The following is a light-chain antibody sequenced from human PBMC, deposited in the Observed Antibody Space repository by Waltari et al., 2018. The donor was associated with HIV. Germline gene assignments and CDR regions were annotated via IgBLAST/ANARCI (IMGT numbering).Light chain of an antibody. J-gene: IGLJ1*01. Sequence: QSALTQPAPVSGSPGQSITISCTGTSSDVGGHNYGSWYQQHPGKAPKVMIYEVRNRPSGVSRLFSGSKSGNTASLTISGLQAEDEADYYCSSYTTSSTGVFGTGTKVTVL. CDR2: EVR. V-gene: IGLV2-14*01. CDR1: SSDVGGHNY. CDR3: SSYTTSSTGV.